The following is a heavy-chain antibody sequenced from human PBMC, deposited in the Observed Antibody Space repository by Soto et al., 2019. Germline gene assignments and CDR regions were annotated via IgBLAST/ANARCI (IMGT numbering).Heavy chain of an antibody. CDR1: GFTFSSYG. Sequence: QVQLVESGGGVVQPGRSLRLSCAASGFTFSSYGMHWVRQAPGKGLEWVAVISYDGSNKYYADSVKGRFTISRDNSKNTLYLKMNSLRAEDTAVYYCAKDGSSGYHPGDYWGQGTLVTVSS. J-gene: IGHJ4*02. CDR3: AKDGSSGYHPGDY. CDR2: ISYDGSNK. D-gene: IGHD3-22*01. V-gene: IGHV3-30*18.